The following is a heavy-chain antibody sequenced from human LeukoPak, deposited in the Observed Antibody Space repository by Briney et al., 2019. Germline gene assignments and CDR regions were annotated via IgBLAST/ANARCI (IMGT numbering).Heavy chain of an antibody. V-gene: IGHV4-31*03. CDR2: IYYSGST. Sequence: SQTLSLTCTVSGXSISSGGYYWSWIRQHPGKGLESIMYIYYSGSTYYNPSLKSRVTISVGTYKNQFSLKLSSVTAADAAVYYFARDRVYGVKNSYAFDIWGQGTLVTVSS. CDR3: ARDRVYGVKNSYAFDI. CDR1: GXSISSGGYY. D-gene: IGHD4-17*01. J-gene: IGHJ3*02.